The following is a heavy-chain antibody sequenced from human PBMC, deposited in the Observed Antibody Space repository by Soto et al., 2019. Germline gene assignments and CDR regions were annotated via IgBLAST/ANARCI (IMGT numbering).Heavy chain of an antibody. CDR1: GYTFTSYG. V-gene: IGHV1-18*01. J-gene: IGHJ4*02. Sequence: ASVKVSCKASGYTFTSYGISWVRQAPGQGLEWMGWISAYNGNTNYAQKLQGRVTMTTDTSTSTAYMELRSLRSDDTAVYYCARPYYYDSSGYYFDYWGQGPLVTVSS. D-gene: IGHD3-22*01. CDR3: ARPYYYDSSGYYFDY. CDR2: ISAYNGNT.